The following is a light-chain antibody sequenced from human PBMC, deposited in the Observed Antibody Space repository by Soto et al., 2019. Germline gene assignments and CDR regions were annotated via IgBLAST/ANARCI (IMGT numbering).Light chain of an antibody. Sequence: DIQMTQSPSTLSASVGDRVTITCRASQSISSWLAWYQQKPGKAPKLLIYKASSLESGVPSRFSGSGSATEFTLTISSLQPDDFATYYCQQYNSYPWTFGQGTNVESK. CDR1: QSISSW. CDR2: KAS. V-gene: IGKV1-5*03. CDR3: QQYNSYPWT. J-gene: IGKJ1*01.